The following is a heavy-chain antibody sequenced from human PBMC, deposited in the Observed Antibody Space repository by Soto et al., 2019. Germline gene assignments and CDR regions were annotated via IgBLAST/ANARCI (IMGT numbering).Heavy chain of an antibody. J-gene: IGHJ3*02. Sequence: GGSLRLSCAASGFTFSNAWMSWVRQAPGKGLEWVGRIKSKTDGGTTDYAAPVKGRFTISRDGSKNTLYLQMNSLKTEDTAVYYCTTERVIIGAFDIWGQGTMVTVSS. V-gene: IGHV3-15*01. D-gene: IGHD3-3*01. CDR3: TTERVIIGAFDI. CDR1: GFTFSNAW. CDR2: IKSKTDGGTT.